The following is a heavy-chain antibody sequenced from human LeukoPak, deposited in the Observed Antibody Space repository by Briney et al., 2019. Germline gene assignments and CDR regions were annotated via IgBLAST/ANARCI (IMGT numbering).Heavy chain of an antibody. CDR3: AKDWSGYESPTSGVATIYY. Sequence: GRSLRLSCAASGFTFSSYGMHWVRQAPGKGLEWVAVISYDGSNKYYADSVKGRFTISRDNSKNTLYLQMNSLRAEDTAVYYCAKDWSGYESPTSGVATIYYWGQGTLVTVSS. V-gene: IGHV3-30*18. J-gene: IGHJ4*02. CDR2: ISYDGSNK. CDR1: GFTFSSYG. D-gene: IGHD5-12*01.